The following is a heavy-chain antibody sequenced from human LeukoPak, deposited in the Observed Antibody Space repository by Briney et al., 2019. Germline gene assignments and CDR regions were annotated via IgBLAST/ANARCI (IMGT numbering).Heavy chain of an antibody. CDR1: GFTFSTYG. Sequence: GGSLRLSRAASGFTFSTYGMHWVRQAPGKGLEWVAFIGHDATKIYYADSVQGRFTISRDNSKNTLYLEMNSLSGEDTALYYCAKDHVTWGNRYFDHWGQGTLGTVSS. D-gene: IGHD3-16*01. V-gene: IGHV3-30*02. J-gene: IGHJ4*02. CDR3: AKDHVTWGNRYFDH. CDR2: IGHDATKI.